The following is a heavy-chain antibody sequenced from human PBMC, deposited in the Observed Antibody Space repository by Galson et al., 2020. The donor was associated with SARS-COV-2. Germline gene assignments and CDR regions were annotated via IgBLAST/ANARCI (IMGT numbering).Heavy chain of an antibody. D-gene: IGHD6-19*01. V-gene: IGHV3-30*03. CDR1: GFTFSSYF. J-gene: IGHJ4*02. Sequence: GESLKISCAASGFTFSSYFMHWVRQAPGKGLEWVALISYDGNRKYYADSVRGRCTISRDNSQRSLFLQMSSLRAEDTAVYYCATSVLPSSGLGGYWGQGTLVTVSS. CDR2: ISYDGNRK. CDR3: ATSVLPSSGLGGY.